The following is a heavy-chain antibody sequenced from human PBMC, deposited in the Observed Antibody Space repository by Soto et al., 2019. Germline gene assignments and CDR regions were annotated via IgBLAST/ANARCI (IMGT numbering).Heavy chain of an antibody. CDR3: AKDPAALQSTGADTYYYRDV. V-gene: IGHV3-23*01. CDR1: GVSFRTSA. CDR2: ISASGDST. Sequence: GGSLRLSCAASGVSFRTSAMNWVRKDPGKGLEWVSTISASGDSTFYADSVKGRFTISRDNSKNTLYLQMKSLRAEDTAVYFCAKDPAALQSTGADTYYYRDVWRQGTTVTVSS. D-gene: IGHD1-1*01. J-gene: IGHJ6*02.